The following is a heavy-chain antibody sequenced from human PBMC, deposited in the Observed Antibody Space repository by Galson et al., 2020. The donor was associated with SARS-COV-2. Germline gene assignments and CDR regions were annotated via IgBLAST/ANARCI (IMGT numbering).Heavy chain of an antibody. CDR2: IYYSGST. CDR1: GGSISSSSYY. Sequence: ASETLSLTCTVFGGSISSSSYYWGWIRQPPGKGLEWIGSIYYSGSTYYNPSLKSRVTISVDTSKNQFSLKLSSVTAADTAVYYCARLPVGSYFLFFDYWGQGTLVTVSS. D-gene: IGHD1-26*01. J-gene: IGHJ4*02. CDR3: ARLPVGSYFLFFDY. V-gene: IGHV4-39*01.